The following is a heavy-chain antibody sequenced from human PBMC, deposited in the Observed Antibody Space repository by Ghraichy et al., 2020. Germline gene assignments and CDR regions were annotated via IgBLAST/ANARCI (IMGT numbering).Heavy chain of an antibody. J-gene: IGHJ5*02. CDR2: IYYSGST. Sequence: SETLSLTCTVSGGSISSYYWSWIRQPPGKGLEWIGYIYYSGSTNYNPSLKSRVTISVDTSKNKFSLKLSSVTAADTAVYYCAGPGGDSNGDWFDPWGQGTLVTVSS. CDR1: GGSISSYY. D-gene: IGHD2-21*02. CDR3: AGPGGDSNGDWFDP. V-gene: IGHV4-59*01.